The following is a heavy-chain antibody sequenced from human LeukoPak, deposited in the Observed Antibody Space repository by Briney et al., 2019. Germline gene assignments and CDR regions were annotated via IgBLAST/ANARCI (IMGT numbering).Heavy chain of an antibody. CDR2: IDTKGTRT. CDR1: GFILSNCA. D-gene: IGHD4-17*01. J-gene: IGHJ6*02. Sequence: PGGSLRLSCAASGFILSNCAMTWVRQAPGKGLEWVSGIDTKGTRTYYADSVKGRFTISRDNSKNTLYLQMNSLRAEDTAVYYCAKELEPTVTTGGMDVWGQGTTVTVSS. V-gene: IGHV3-23*01. CDR3: AKELEPTVTTGGMDV.